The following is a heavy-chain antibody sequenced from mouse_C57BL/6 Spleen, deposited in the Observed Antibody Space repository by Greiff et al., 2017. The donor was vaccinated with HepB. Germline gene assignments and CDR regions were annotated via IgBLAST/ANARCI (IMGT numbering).Heavy chain of an antibody. J-gene: IGHJ4*01. Sequence: EVKLVESGGGLVQPGGSLKLSCAASGFTFSDYGMVWVRQAPRKGPEWVAFISNLAYSIYYADTVTGRFTISRENAKNTLYLEMSRLRSEDTAMYYCARHVGSSGYSAMDYWGQGTSVTVSS. CDR1: GFTFSDYG. CDR2: ISNLAYSI. D-gene: IGHD3-2*02. CDR3: ARHVGSSGYSAMDY. V-gene: IGHV5-15*04.